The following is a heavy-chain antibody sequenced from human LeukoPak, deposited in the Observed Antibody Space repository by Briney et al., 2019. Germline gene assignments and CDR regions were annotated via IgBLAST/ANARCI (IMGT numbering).Heavy chain of an antibody. CDR3: AKDSTSTMVRGVPTFDY. CDR1: GFTFSSYT. J-gene: IGHJ4*02. V-gene: IGHV3-23*01. D-gene: IGHD3-10*01. CDR2: ISGSGGST. Sequence: GGSLRLSCAASGFTFSSYTMSWVRQAPGKGLEWVSAISGSGGSTYYADSVKGRFTTSRDNSKNTLYLQMNSLRAEDTAVYYCAKDSTSTMVRGVPTFDYWGQGTLVTVSS.